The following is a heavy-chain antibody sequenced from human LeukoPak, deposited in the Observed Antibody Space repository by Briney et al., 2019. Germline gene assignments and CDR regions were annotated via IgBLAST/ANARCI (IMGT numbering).Heavy chain of an antibody. CDR1: GLTFSSYS. Sequence: PGGSLRLSCAASGLTFSSYSMNWVRQAPGKGLEWVSSISSSSSYIYYTDSVKGRFTISRDNAKNSLYLQMNSLRAEDTAVYYCARDDPSQQQLADYWGQGTLVTVSS. CDR3: ARDDPSQQQLADY. J-gene: IGHJ4*02. CDR2: ISSSSSYI. V-gene: IGHV3-21*01. D-gene: IGHD6-13*01.